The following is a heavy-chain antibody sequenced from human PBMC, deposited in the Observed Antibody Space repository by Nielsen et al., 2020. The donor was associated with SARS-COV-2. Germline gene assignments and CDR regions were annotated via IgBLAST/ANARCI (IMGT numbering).Heavy chain of an antibody. CDR2: INPNSGGT. CDR3: ATVGSGWYKFFDY. CDR1: GYTFTGYY. Sequence: ASVKVSCKASGYTFTGYYMHWVRQAPGQGLEWMGWINPNSGGTNYAQKFQGWVTMTRDTSISTAYMELSRLRSDDAAVYYCATVGSGWYKFFDYWGQGALVTVSS. D-gene: IGHD6-19*01. J-gene: IGHJ4*02. V-gene: IGHV1-2*04.